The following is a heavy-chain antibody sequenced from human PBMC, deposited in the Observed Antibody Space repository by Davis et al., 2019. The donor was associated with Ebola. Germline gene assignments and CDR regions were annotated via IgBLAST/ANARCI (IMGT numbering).Heavy chain of an antibody. J-gene: IGHJ4*02. CDR1: GGTFTNYA. D-gene: IGHD1-26*01. CDR3: ARDGYSGSYGY. CDR2: ISAYNGNT. V-gene: IGHV1-18*01. Sequence: ASVKVSCKTSGGTFTNYAVSWVRQAPGQGLEWMGWISAYNGNTNYAQKLQGRVTMTTDTSTSTAYMELRSLRSDDTAVYYCARDGYSGSYGYWGQGTLVTVSS.